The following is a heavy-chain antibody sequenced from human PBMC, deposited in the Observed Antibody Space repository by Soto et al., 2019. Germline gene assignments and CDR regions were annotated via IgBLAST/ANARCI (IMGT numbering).Heavy chain of an antibody. J-gene: IGHJ4*02. D-gene: IGHD1-26*01. CDR2: ISSSSSTI. Sequence: EVQLVESGGGLVQPGGSLRLSCAASGFTFSSYSMNWVRQAPRKGLEWVSYISSSSSTIYYADSVKGRFTISRDNAKNSLYLQMNSLRDEDTAVYYCARRLLVGATTSFDYWGQGTLVTVSS. CDR1: GFTFSSYS. CDR3: ARRLLVGATTSFDY. V-gene: IGHV3-48*02.